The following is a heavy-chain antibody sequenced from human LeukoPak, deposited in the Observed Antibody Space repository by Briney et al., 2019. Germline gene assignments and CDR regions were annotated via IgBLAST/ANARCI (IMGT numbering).Heavy chain of an antibody. J-gene: IGHJ6*02. V-gene: IGHV4-39*07. D-gene: IGHD1-14*01. CDR1: GGSISSSGYY. Sequence: KPAENLSLTCTVSGGSISSSGYYWGWIRQPQGKGLVWVVSSYCSGSTYYNPSLKSRLTISVDTSKNQFSLKLSPVTAADTAVYYCAREGANHYGMDVWGPGTTVTVSS. CDR3: AREGANHYGMDV. CDR2: SYCSGST.